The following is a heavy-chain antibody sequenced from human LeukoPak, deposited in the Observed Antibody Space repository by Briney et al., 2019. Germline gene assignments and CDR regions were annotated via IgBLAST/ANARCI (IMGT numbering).Heavy chain of an antibody. CDR3: ARGSGTTGTIYMDV. Sequence: SETLSLTCTVPGGSVRPYFWNWIRQSPGKGLEWLAFIDYSGSTSYNPSLNSRATISTDTSKSQFSLRLSSVAAADTAVYYCARGSGTTGTIYMDVWGKGITVTVSS. V-gene: IGHV4-59*02. D-gene: IGHD1-1*01. CDR1: GGSVRPYF. J-gene: IGHJ6*03. CDR2: IDYSGST.